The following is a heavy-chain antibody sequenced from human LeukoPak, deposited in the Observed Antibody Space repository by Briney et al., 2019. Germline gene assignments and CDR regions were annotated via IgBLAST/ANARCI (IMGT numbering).Heavy chain of an antibody. J-gene: IGHJ4*02. Sequence: ASVKVSCKASGYTFTSYAMNWVRQAPGQGLEWMGWVNPNSGGTNYAQKFQGRVTMTRDTSISTAYMELSRLRSDDTAVYYCARALGRGSSWYDYWGQGTLVTVSS. V-gene: IGHV1-2*02. CDR3: ARALGRGSSWYDY. D-gene: IGHD6-13*01. CDR2: VNPNSGGT. CDR1: GYTFTSYA.